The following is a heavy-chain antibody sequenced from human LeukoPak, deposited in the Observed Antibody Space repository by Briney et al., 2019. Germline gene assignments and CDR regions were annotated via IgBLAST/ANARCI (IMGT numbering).Heavy chain of an antibody. Sequence: PSETLSLTCAVSGYSISSGYYWGWIRQPPGKGLEWIGNIYHSGSTYYNPSLKSRDTISVDTSKNQFSLKLSSVTAADTAVYYCARAGEGGYSGYDYYYHYYMDVWGKGTTVTVSS. CDR2: IYHSGST. J-gene: IGHJ6*03. CDR1: GYSISSGYY. V-gene: IGHV4-38-2*01. D-gene: IGHD5-12*01. CDR3: ARAGEGGYSGYDYYYHYYMDV.